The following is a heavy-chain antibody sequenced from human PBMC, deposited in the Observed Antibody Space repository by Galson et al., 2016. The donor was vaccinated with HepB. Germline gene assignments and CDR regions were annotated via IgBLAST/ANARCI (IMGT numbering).Heavy chain of an antibody. CDR2: IDPSDSYA. D-gene: IGHD2-15*01. J-gene: IGHJ4*02. CDR3: ARLNSAKMVAANGPIDY. V-gene: IGHV5-10-1*04. CDR1: GYTFITYW. Sequence: QSGAEVKKPEESLRISCKASGYTFITYWINWVRQMPGKGLEWMGRIDPSDSYADYSPSFQGQVTISADKSVSTAYLQWSSLKASDTAMYYCARLNSAKMVAANGPIDYWGQGTLVTVSS.